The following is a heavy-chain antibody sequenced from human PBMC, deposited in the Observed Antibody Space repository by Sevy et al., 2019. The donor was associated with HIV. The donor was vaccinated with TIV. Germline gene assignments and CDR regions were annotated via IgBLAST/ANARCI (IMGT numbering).Heavy chain of an antibody. CDR1: GFSFSGYS. J-gene: IGHJ6*02. Sequence: GGSLRLSCAASGFSFSGYSFNWVRQAPGKGLEWVSSIDTSSAYIYYADSVKGRFTISRENAKNSLYLQMRSLRAEDTAVDFCARVNCTNGVCFQGYYYYGLDVWGQGTTVTVSS. D-gene: IGHD2-8*01. CDR3: ARVNCTNGVCFQGYYYYGLDV. CDR2: IDTSSAYI. V-gene: IGHV3-21*01.